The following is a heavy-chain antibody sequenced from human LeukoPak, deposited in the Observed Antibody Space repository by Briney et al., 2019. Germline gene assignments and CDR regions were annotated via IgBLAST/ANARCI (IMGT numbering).Heavy chain of an antibody. CDR2: INTNNGNT. J-gene: IGHJ4*02. Sequence: GASVKVSCKASGYTFTNYAFSWVRQAPGQGLEWMGWINTNNGNTNYVKMLQGRVAMTTDTSTTTAYVELRSLISDDTAVYYCAREREETYGSGSYTFDHWGQGTLVTVSS. CDR1: GYTFTNYA. D-gene: IGHD3-10*01. CDR3: AREREETYGSGSYTFDH. V-gene: IGHV1-18*01.